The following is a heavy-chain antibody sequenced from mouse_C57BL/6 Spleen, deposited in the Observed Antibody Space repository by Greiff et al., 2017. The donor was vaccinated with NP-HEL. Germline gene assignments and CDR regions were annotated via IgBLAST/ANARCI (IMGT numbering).Heavy chain of an antibody. Sequence: DVKLQESGAELVKPGASVKLSCTASGFNIKDYYMHWVKQRTEQGLEWIGRIDPEDGETKYAPKFQGKATITADTSSNTAYLQLSSLTSEDTAVXYCAGDYYGSSPSFAYWGQGTLVTVSA. CDR3: AGDYYGSSPSFAY. J-gene: IGHJ3*01. V-gene: IGHV14-2*01. D-gene: IGHD1-1*01. CDR2: IDPEDGET. CDR1: GFNIKDYY.